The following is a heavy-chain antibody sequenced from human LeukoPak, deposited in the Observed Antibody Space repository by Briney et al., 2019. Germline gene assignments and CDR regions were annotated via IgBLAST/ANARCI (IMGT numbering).Heavy chain of an antibody. D-gene: IGHD3-10*01. V-gene: IGHV3-30*03. CDR2: ISYDGTNK. Sequence: GGSLGLSCAASGFTLSSYAMHWVRQAPGKGLEWVAVISYDGTNKYYADSVKGRFTISRDNSKNTLYLQMNSLRAEDTAVYYCARDQGSGLFRGVFIGGYVDYWGQGTLVTVSS. CDR3: ARDQGSGLFRGVFIGGYVDY. CDR1: GFTLSSYA. J-gene: IGHJ4*02.